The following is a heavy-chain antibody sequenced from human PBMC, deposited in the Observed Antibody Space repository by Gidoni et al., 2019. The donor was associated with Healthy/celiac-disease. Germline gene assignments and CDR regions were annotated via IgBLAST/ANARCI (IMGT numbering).Heavy chain of an antibody. V-gene: IGHV1-69*01. CDR2: IIPIFGTA. Sequence: QVQLVPSGAEVKKPGSSVPVYCKASGGTVSSYAIRWVRQAPGQGLEWMGGIIPIFGTANYAQKCQGRVTITADESTSTAYMELSSLSYEDTAVYYCASGGIEWLRFPFDYWGQGTLVTVSS. CDR1: GGTVSSYA. CDR3: ASGGIEWLRFPFDY. D-gene: IGHD5-12*01. J-gene: IGHJ4*02.